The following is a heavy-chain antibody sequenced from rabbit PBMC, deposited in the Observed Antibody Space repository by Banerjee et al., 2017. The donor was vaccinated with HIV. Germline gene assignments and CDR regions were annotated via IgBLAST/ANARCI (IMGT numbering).Heavy chain of an antibody. D-gene: IGHD1-1*01. J-gene: IGHJ4*01. V-gene: IGHV1S45*01. Sequence: EESGGDLVKPEGSLTLTCTASGFSFSSGYWICWIRQAPGKGLEWIACIDSDGSGDTAYASWAKGRFTISKTSSTTVTLQMTSLTAADTATYFCAKYINGGGGLNLRGPGTLVTVS. CDR1: GFSFSSGYW. CDR3: AKYINGGGGLNL. CDR2: IDSDGSGDT.